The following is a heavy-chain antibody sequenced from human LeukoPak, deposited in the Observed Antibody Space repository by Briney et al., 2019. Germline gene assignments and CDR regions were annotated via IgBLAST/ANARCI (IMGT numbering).Heavy chain of an antibody. J-gene: IGHJ4*02. V-gene: IGHV1-2*02. CDR1: GYAFTVYY. D-gene: IGHD2-8*01. CDR3: ATFDIVLISHRDSGYDQAYFDY. Sequence: ASVKVCCTASGYAFTVYYMHWARQAPGQGMEWMGWINPNSGGTNYAQTFQGRVTMTRDTSISTAYMELSRRRSADTAVYYCATFDIVLISHRDSGYDQAYFDYWGQGTPVTVAS. CDR2: INPNSGGT.